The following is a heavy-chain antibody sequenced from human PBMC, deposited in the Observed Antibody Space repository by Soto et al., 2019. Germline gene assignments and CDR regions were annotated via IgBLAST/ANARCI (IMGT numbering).Heavy chain of an antibody. D-gene: IGHD3-16*02. CDR3: ARGTLDYDYIWGSYRPYYFDY. Sequence: GSLRLSCAASGFTVSSNYMSWVRHAPGKGLEWVSVIYSGGSTYYADSVKGRFTISRDNSKNTLYLQMNSLRAEDTAVYYCARGTLDYDYIWGSYRPYYFDYWGQGP. V-gene: IGHV3-66*01. CDR1: GFTVSSNY. CDR2: IYSGGST. J-gene: IGHJ4*02.